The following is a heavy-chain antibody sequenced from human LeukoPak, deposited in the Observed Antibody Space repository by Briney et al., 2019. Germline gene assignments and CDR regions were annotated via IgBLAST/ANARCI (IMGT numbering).Heavy chain of an antibody. V-gene: IGHV1-46*01. Sequence: ASVKVSCKASGYTFISYQMHWVRQAPGQGLEWMGIINPTGGSTSYAQKFQGRVTITWDTSTSTVYMELSSLRSEDTAVYYCARKGSSSCFDYWGQGTLVTVSS. CDR3: ARKGSSSCFDY. CDR1: GYTFISYQ. D-gene: IGHD6-6*01. J-gene: IGHJ4*02. CDR2: INPTGGST.